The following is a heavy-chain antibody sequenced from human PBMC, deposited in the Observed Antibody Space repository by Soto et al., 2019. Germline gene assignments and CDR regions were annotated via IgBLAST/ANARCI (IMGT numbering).Heavy chain of an antibody. D-gene: IGHD3-22*01. J-gene: IGHJ4*02. CDR3: ARASYSYYYDSTGPDY. CDR2: IWYDGSNK. Sequence: GGSLRLSCAASGFTFSSYGMHWVRQAPGKGLEWVAVIWYDGSNKYYADSVKGRFTISRDNSKNTLYLQMNSLRAEDTAVYYCARASYSYYYDSTGPDYWGQGTLVTVSS. CDR1: GFTFSSYG. V-gene: IGHV3-33*01.